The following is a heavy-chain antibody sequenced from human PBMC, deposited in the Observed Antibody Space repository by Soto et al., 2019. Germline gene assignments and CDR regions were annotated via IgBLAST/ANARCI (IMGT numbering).Heavy chain of an antibody. D-gene: IGHD3-3*01. CDR3: ARVWSRDGYSIGH. Sequence: QVQLQASGPGLVKPSQTLSLTCTVSGGSVSSGDYYWTWIRQPPGKGLEWIGYIYYSGNTHYNPSLKSRVNISVDTSKNQFSLKLSSVTAADTAVYYCARVWSRDGYSIGHWGQGTLVTVSS. V-gene: IGHV4-30-4*01. CDR1: GGSVSSGDYY. CDR2: IYYSGNT. J-gene: IGHJ4*02.